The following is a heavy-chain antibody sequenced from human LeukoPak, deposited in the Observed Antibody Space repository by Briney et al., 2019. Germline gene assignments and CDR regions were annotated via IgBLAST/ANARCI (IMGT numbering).Heavy chain of an antibody. V-gene: IGHV1-2*02. D-gene: IGHD3-9*01. J-gene: IGHJ5*02. CDR1: GYTFTGYH. CDR3: ARRGYYDILSP. Sequence: GASVKVSCKASGYTFTGYHMHWVRQAPGQGLEWMGWINPNRGGTNYAPKFQGRVTMTRDTSISTAYMELSRLRSDDTAVYYCARRGYYDILSPWGQGTLVTVSS. CDR2: INPNRGGT.